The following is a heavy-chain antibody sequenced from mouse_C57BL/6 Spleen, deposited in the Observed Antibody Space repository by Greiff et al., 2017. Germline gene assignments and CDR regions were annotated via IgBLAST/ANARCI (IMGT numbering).Heavy chain of an antibody. Sequence: EVHLVESEGGLVQPGSSMKLSCTASGFTFSDYYMAWVRQVPEKGLEWVANINYDGSSTYYLDSLKSRFIISRDNAKNILYLQMSSLKSEDTATYDCARDPGTRAMDYWGQGTSVTVSS. CDR2: INYDGSST. CDR1: GFTFSDYY. D-gene: IGHD4-1*01. V-gene: IGHV5-16*01. CDR3: ARDPGTRAMDY. J-gene: IGHJ4*01.